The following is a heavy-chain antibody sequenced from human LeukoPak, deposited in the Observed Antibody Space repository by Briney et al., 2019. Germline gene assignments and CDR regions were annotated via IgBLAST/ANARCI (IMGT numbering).Heavy chain of an antibody. Sequence: SETLCLTCTASGGSISSSGYYWGWIRQPPGKGLEWIASIYYSGSTYYNPSLKSRVTISVDTSKNQLSLKLSSLTAADTAVYYCARHEYSGSYYGLSWFDPWGQGTLVTVSS. J-gene: IGHJ5*02. CDR1: GGSISSSGYY. D-gene: IGHD1-26*01. CDR2: IYYSGST. V-gene: IGHV4-39*01. CDR3: ARHEYSGSYYGLSWFDP.